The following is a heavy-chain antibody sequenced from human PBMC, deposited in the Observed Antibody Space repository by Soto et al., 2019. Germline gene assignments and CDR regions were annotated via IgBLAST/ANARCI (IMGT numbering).Heavy chain of an antibody. Sequence: QVQLVESGGGVVQPGRSLRLSCAASGFTFSSYGMHWVRQAPGKGLEWVAVISYDERSKSYADSVKGRFSISRDNSKNTLYLQMNSLRAEDTAVYYCARGLIWGSGSYYFDYWVQGTLVTASS. V-gene: IGHV3-30*03. CDR3: ARGLIWGSGSYYFDY. J-gene: IGHJ4*02. D-gene: IGHD3-10*01. CDR1: GFTFSSYG. CDR2: ISYDERSK.